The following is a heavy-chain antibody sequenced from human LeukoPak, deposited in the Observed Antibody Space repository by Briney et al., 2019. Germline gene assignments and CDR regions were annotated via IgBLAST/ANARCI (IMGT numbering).Heavy chain of an antibody. J-gene: IGHJ6*03. CDR2: MNPNSGNT. CDR1: GYTFTSYD. Sequence: EASVKVSCKASGYTFTSYDINWVRQATGQGLEWMGWMNPNSGNTGYAQKFQGRVTMTRNTSISTAYMELSSLRSEDTAVYYCAASPQVAGPDYYMDVWGKGTTVTISS. CDR3: AASPQVAGPDYYMDV. D-gene: IGHD6-19*01. V-gene: IGHV1-8*01.